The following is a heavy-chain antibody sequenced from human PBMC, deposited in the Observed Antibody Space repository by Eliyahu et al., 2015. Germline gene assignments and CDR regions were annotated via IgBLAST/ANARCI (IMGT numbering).Heavy chain of an antibody. Sequence: QVQLVQSGAEVKKXGSSXKVSCKASGGTXSXXAXSWVRQAPGQGLEWMGGIIPIFGTANYAQKFQGRVTITADESTSTAYMELSSLRSEDTAVYYCARSNDYGANPWNWFDPWGQGTLVTVSS. CDR2: IIPIFGTA. CDR3: ARSNDYGANPWNWFDP. CDR1: GGTXSXXA. J-gene: IGHJ5*02. D-gene: IGHD4-17*01. V-gene: IGHV1-69*01.